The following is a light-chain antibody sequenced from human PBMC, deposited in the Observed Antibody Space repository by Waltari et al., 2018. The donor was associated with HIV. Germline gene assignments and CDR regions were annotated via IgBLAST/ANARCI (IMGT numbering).Light chain of an antibody. Sequence: EIVMTQSPATLPVSPGERVTLSCRASETSRSKSAGDEQKPGQAPRPPIYRASSRATGIPARFSGSGSGTEFTLTISSLQSEDFALYYCQQYNIFPLTFGGGTKVEIK. V-gene: IGKV3-15*01. CDR3: QQYNIFPLT. CDR1: ETSRSK. CDR2: RAS. J-gene: IGKJ4*01.